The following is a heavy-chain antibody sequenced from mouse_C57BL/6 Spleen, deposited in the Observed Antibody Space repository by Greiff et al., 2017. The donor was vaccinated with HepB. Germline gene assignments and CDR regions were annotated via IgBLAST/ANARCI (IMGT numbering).Heavy chain of an antibody. Sequence: VQLVESGPELVRPGVSVKISCKGSGYTFTDYAMHWVKQSHAKSLEWIGVISTYYGDASYNQKFKDKATMTVDKSSSTAYRELARLTSEDSAVYDCARGDYGSSYWYFDVWGTGTTVTVSS. J-gene: IGHJ1*03. CDR3: ARGDYGSSYWYFDV. V-gene: IGHV1-67*01. CDR2: ISTYYGDA. D-gene: IGHD1-1*01. CDR1: GYTFTDYA.